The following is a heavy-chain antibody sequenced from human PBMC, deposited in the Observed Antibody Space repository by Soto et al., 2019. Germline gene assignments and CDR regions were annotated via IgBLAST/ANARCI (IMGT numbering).Heavy chain of an antibody. J-gene: IGHJ4*02. D-gene: IGHD3-10*01. CDR1: GYTFTSYD. V-gene: IGHV1-8*01. CDR3: ARSGRGSGSYYQHFDY. CDR2: MNPNSGNT. Sequence: GASVKVSCKASGYTFTSYDINWVRQATGQGLEWMGWMNPNSGNTGYAQKFQGRVTMTRNTSISTAYMELSSLRSEDTAVYYCARSGRGSGSYYQHFDYWGQGTLVTVS.